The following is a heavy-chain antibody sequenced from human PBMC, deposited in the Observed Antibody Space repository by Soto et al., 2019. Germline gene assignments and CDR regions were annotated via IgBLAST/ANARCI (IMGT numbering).Heavy chain of an antibody. CDR1: GFTFTSYT. Sequence: EVQLLESGGGLVQPGGSLRLSCAASGFTFTSYTMSSVRQAPGKGLEWVSGISATGGSTYYADSVKVRFTFSRDNSKNTHYMQMNILRAEDTAVYYCAKGFIRDCGGDCTVDTWGQGTLITVSS. CDR2: ISATGGST. V-gene: IGHV3-23*01. J-gene: IGHJ5*02. CDR3: AKGFIRDCGGDCTVDT. D-gene: IGHD2-21*02.